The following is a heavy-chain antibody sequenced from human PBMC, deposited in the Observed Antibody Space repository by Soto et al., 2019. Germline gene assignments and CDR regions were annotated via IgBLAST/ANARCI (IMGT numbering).Heavy chain of an antibody. V-gene: IGHV4-31*03. CDR3: ARSVFP. CDR2: FYYSGST. J-gene: IGHJ5*02. Sequence: QVQLQESGPGLVKPSQTLSLTCTVSGGSISTGGYYWNWIRQHPGKGLEWIGYFYYSGSTYYNPSLXSXLTISVTTSKNQFSLKLSSVTAADTAVYYCARSVFPWGQGTLVTVSS. CDR1: GGSISTGGYY.